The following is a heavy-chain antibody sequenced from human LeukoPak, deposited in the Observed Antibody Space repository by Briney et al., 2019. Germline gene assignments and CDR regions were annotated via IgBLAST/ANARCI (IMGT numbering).Heavy chain of an antibody. CDR3: AREGAYDLPCY. Sequence: SETLSLTCAVSGYSISSGYYWGWIRQPPGKGLEWIGSIYHGGSTYYNPSLKSRVTISVDTSKNQFSLKLSPVTAADTAVYYCAREGAYDLPCYWGQGTLVTVSS. CDR2: IYHGGST. D-gene: IGHD3-16*01. V-gene: IGHV4-38-2*02. CDR1: GYSISSGYY. J-gene: IGHJ4*02.